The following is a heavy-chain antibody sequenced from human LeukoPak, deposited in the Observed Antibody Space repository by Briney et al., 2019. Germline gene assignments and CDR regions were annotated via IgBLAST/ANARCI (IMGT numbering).Heavy chain of an antibody. CDR3: ARGKLGYCSSTSCSPFDY. CDR1: GFTFSSYW. CDR2: INTDGSST. V-gene: IGHV3-74*01. J-gene: IGHJ4*02. Sequence: PGGSLRLSCAASGFTFSSYWMHWVRQAPGRGLVWVSRINTDGSSTSYADSVKGRFTISRDNAKNTLYLQMNSLRAEDTAVYYCARGKLGYCSSTSCSPFDYWGQGTLVTVSS. D-gene: IGHD2-2*01.